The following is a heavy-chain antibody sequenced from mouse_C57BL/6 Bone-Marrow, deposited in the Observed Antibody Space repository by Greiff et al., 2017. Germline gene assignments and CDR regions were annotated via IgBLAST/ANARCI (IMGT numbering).Heavy chain of an antibody. Sequence: DVQLVESGGGLVKPGGSLKLSCAASGFTFSSYAMSWVRPTPEKRLEWVATISDGGSYTYYPDNVKGRFTISRDNAKNNLYLQMSHLKSEDTAMYYCARGRYSNFYFDYWGQGTTLTVSS. CDR1: GFTFSSYA. J-gene: IGHJ2*01. V-gene: IGHV5-4*01. CDR3: ARGRYSNFYFDY. D-gene: IGHD2-5*01. CDR2: ISDGGSYT.